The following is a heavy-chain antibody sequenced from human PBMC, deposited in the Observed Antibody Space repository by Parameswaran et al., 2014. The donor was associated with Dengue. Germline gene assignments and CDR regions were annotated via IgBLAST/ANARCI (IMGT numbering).Heavy chain of an antibody. D-gene: IGHD6-19*01. CDR2: INPNSGGT. V-gene: IGHV1-2*04. J-gene: IGHJ3*02. Sequence: WVRQAPGQGLEWMGWINPNSGGTNYAQKFQGWVTMTRDTSISTAYMELSRLRSDDTAVYYCARERGKYSSGWYRGAFDIWGQGTMVTVSS. CDR3: ARERGKYSSGWYRGAFDI.